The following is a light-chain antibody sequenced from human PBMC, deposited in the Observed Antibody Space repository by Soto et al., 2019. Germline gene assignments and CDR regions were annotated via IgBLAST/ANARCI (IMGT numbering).Light chain of an antibody. Sequence: EIVMTQSPATLSVSPGERATLSFSASQTVLSNVAWYQQKPGQAPRLVTYGASTRATGIPARFTGSGSGTEFTLTISSLQSEDFAVYYCQQYNNWPITFGQGTRLEI. CDR2: GAS. CDR1: QTVLSN. J-gene: IGKJ5*01. V-gene: IGKV3-15*01. CDR3: QQYNNWPIT.